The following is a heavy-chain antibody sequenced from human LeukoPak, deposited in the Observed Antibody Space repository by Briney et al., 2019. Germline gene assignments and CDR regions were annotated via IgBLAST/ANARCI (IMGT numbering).Heavy chain of an antibody. J-gene: IGHJ5*02. CDR1: GGSISRSNW. CDR2: IYHSGST. Sequence: SGTLSLTCAASGGSISRSNWWSWVRQPPGKGLEWIGEIYHSGSTNYNPSLKSRVTISVDTSKNQFSLKLSSVTAADTAVYYCARGRTYYYGSGSYYKVGKNNWFDPWGQGTLVTVSS. D-gene: IGHD3-10*01. CDR3: ARGRTYYYGSGSYYKVGKNNWFDP. V-gene: IGHV4-4*02.